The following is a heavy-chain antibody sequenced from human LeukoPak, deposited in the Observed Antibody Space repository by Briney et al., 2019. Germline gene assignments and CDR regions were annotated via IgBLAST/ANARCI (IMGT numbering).Heavy chain of an antibody. J-gene: IGHJ4*02. CDR2: INSDGSST. CDR1: GFTFNSYW. V-gene: IGHV3-74*01. Sequence: QPGGPLRLSCAASGFTFNSYWMHCVRHALGKGLVWGSRINSDGSSTSYADSVKGRFTTSRDNAKNTLYLQMNRLRAEDTAVYYCATVAGTFDYWGQGTLVTVSS. CDR3: ATVAGTFDY. D-gene: IGHD6-19*01.